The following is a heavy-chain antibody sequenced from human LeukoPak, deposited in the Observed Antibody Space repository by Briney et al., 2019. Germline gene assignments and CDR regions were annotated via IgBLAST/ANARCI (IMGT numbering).Heavy chain of an antibody. J-gene: IGHJ4*02. Sequence: ASVKVSCKAFGYTFTSYAMNWVRQAPGQGLEWMGWINTNTGNPTYAQGFTGRFVFSLDTSVSTAYLQISSLKAEDTAVYYCARAGTRLLWFGELLEADYWGQGTLVTVSS. V-gene: IGHV7-4-1*02. CDR1: GYTFTSYA. CDR3: ARAGTRLLWFGELLEADY. D-gene: IGHD3-10*01. CDR2: INTNTGNP.